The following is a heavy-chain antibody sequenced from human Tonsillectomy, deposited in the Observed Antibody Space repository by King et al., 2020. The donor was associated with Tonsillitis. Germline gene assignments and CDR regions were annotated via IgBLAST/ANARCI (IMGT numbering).Heavy chain of an antibody. CDR2: IYYSGST. CDR1: GGSISSYY. V-gene: IGHV4-59*01. Sequence: VQLQESGPGLVKPSETLSLTCTVSGGSISSYYWSWIRQPPGKGLEWIGYIYYSGSTNYNPSLKSRVTISVDTSKNQFSLKLSSVTAADTAVYYCARVGRGIAAAGYLDHWGRGTLVTVSS. D-gene: IGHD6-13*01. CDR3: ARVGRGIAAAGYLDH. J-gene: IGHJ4*02.